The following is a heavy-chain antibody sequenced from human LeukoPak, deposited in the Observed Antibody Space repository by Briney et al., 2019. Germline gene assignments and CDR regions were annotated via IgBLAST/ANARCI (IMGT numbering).Heavy chain of an antibody. J-gene: IGHJ4*02. CDR3: AINGGGDSGYGNFDY. Sequence: GGSLRLSCAVSGFTFDDYAMHWVRQVPGKGLEWVSGINWNSDSIGYADSVKGRFTTSRDNAKNSLYLQMNSLRAEDTASYYCAINGGGDSGYGNFDYWGQGTLVTVSS. D-gene: IGHD5-12*01. V-gene: IGHV3-9*01. CDR2: INWNSDSI. CDR1: GFTFDDYA.